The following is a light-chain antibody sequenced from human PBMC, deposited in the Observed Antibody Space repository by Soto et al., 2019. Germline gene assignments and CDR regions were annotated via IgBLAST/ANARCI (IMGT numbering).Light chain of an antibody. Sequence: QSVLTQPASVSGSPGQSITISCTGTSSDVGGYNYVSWYQQHPGKAPKFMIYDVSNRPSGVSTRFSGSKSGNTASLTISGFQAEDEADYYCNSYTTSNTRQIVFGTGTKVTVL. CDR2: DVS. CDR3: NSYTTSNTRQIV. V-gene: IGLV2-14*01. J-gene: IGLJ1*01. CDR1: SSDVGGYNY.